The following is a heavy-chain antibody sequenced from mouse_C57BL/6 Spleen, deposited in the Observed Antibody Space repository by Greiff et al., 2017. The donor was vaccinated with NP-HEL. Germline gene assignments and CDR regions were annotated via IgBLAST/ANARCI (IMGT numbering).Heavy chain of an antibody. V-gene: IGHV1-54*01. Sequence: VQLQQSGAELVRPGTSVKVSCKASGYAFTNYLIEWVKQRPGQGLEWIGVINPGSGGTNYNEKFKGKATLTADKSSSTAYMQLSSLTSEDSAVYFCARNLFITTVVGYAMDYWGQGTSVTVSS. CDR1: GYAFTNYL. CDR3: ARNLFITTVVGYAMDY. CDR2: INPGSGGT. J-gene: IGHJ4*01. D-gene: IGHD1-1*01.